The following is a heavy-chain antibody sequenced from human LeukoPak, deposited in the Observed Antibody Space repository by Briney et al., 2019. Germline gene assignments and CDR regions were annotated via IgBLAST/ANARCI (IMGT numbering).Heavy chain of an antibody. Sequence: PSETLSLTCTVSGGSISSGGYYWSWIRQPPGKGLEWIGYIYYSGSTNYNPSLKSRVTISVDTSKNQFSLKLSSVTAADTAVYYCAMSGDFWSGYPNYYYGMDVWGQGTTVTVSS. D-gene: IGHD3-3*01. CDR3: AMSGDFWSGYPNYYYGMDV. CDR2: IYYSGST. CDR1: GGSISSGGYY. V-gene: IGHV4-61*08. J-gene: IGHJ6*02.